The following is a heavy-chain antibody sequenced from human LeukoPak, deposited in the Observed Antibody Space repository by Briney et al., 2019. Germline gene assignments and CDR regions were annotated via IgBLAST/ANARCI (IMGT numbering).Heavy chain of an antibody. CDR1: GITLSNYG. CDR3: AKRGVVIRVILVGFHKEAYYFDS. D-gene: IGHD3-22*01. J-gene: IGHJ4*02. CDR2: ISDSGGST. V-gene: IGHV3-23*01. Sequence: GSLRLSCAVSGITLSNYGMSWVRQAPGKGLEWVAGISDSGGSTKYADSVKGRFTISRDNPKNTLYLHMNSLRAEDTAVYFCAKRGVVIRVILVGFHKEAYYFDSWGQGALVTVSS.